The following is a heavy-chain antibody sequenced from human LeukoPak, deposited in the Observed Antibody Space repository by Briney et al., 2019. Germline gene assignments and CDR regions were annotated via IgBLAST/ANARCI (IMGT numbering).Heavy chain of an antibody. D-gene: IGHD2-21*02. V-gene: IGHV4-39*01. CDR1: GGSISSSGDY. Sequence: SETLSLTCTVSGGSISSSGDYWGWIRQPPGKGLEWIGTIHYSGIPYYSPSLRSRVTISVDTSKDQFSLKLTSGTAADTAVYYCARHWPCGRDCYQFDYWGQGTLVTVSS. J-gene: IGHJ4*02. CDR2: IHYSGIP. CDR3: ARHWPCGRDCYQFDY.